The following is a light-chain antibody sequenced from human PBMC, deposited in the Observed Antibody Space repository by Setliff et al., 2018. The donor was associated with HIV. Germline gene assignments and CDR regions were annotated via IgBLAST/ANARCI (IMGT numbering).Light chain of an antibody. CDR1: SSDVGGYDY. V-gene: IGLV2-14*03. J-gene: IGLJ1*01. Sequence: QSXLTQPASVSGSPGQSITISCTGTSSDVGGYDYVSWYQQRPGKAPKVMIYAVSGRPSGVSNRFSGSKSGNTASLTISGLQAEDEADYYCSSYTSSNTYVFGTGTKVT. CDR2: AVS. CDR3: SSYTSSNTYV.